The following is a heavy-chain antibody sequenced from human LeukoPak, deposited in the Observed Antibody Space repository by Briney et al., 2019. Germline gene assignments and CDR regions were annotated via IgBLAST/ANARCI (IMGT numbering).Heavy chain of an antibody. CDR1: GFTFSSYA. V-gene: IGHV3-30*04. D-gene: IGHD2-15*01. CDR2: ISYDGSNK. Sequence: QTGGSLRLSCAASGFTFSSYAMHWVRQAPGKGLEWVAVISYDGSNKYYADSVKGRFTISRDNSKNTLYLQMNSLRAEDTAVYYCAGRVVKYYYYYYGMDVWGQGTTVTVSS. J-gene: IGHJ6*02. CDR3: AGRVVKYYYYYYGMDV.